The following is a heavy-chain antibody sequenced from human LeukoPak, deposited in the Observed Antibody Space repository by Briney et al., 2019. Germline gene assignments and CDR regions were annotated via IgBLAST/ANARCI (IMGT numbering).Heavy chain of an antibody. CDR3: ARGPPNWGYDY. CDR1: GYTFTSYD. Sequence: ASVTVSCKASGYTFTSYDFNWVRQATGQRPEWMGWMSPNSGDTGYAQKFQDRVTMTRNTSISTAYMELSRLRSDDTAVYYCARGPPNWGYDYWGPGTLVTVSS. V-gene: IGHV1-8*01. CDR2: MSPNSGDT. D-gene: IGHD7-27*01. J-gene: IGHJ4*02.